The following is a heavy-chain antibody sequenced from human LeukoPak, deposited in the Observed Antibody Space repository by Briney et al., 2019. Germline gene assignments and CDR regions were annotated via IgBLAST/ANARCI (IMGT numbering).Heavy chain of an antibody. CDR1: GGSFSGYY. CDR3: ATQILLCHYY. Sequence: SETLSLTCAVYGGSFSGYYRSWIRQPPGKGLEWIGSIFYSGSTYYNPSLKSRVTISVDTSNNQFSLKLTSVTAADTAIYYCATQILLCHYYWGQGTLVTVSS. CDR2: IFYSGST. V-gene: IGHV4-34*12. J-gene: IGHJ4*02. D-gene: IGHD3-10*01.